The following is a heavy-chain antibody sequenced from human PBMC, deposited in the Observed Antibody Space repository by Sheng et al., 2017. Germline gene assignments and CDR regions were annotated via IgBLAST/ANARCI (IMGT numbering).Heavy chain of an antibody. CDR1: GFTFSSYS. J-gene: IGHJ6*02. Sequence: EVQLVESGGGLVKPGGSLRLSCAASGFTFSSYSMNWVRQAPGKGLEWVSSISSSSSYIYYADSVKGRFTISRDNAKNSLYLQMNSLRAEDTAVYYCASIFTVTHPPWVPTKEGFYYGMDVWGQGTTVTVSS. V-gene: IGHV3-21*01. CDR3: ASIFTVTHPPWVPTKEGFYYGMDV. D-gene: IGHD4-17*01. CDR2: ISSSSSYI.